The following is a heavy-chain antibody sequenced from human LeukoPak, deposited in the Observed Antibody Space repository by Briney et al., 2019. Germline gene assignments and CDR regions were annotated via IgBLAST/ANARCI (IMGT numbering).Heavy chain of an antibody. D-gene: IGHD2-8*01. CDR1: GYTFTGYY. V-gene: IGHV1-2*02. J-gene: IGHJ3*02. CDR2: INPNSGGT. CDR3: AREGGVYCTNGVCYLDAFDI. Sequence: ASVKVSCKASGYTFTGYYMHWVRQAPGEGLEWMGWINPNSGGTNYAQKFQGRVTMTRDTSISTAYMELSRLRSDDTAVYYCAREGGVYCTNGVCYLDAFDIWGQGTMVTVSP.